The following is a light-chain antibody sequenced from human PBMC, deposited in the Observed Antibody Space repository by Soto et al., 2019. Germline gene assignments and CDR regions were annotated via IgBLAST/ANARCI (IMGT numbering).Light chain of an antibody. Sequence: EIVMTQSPCTLSVSPWERATLSCRAGQGVTTNFAWYQQKSGQSPRLLIYDVSIRATGVPARFSGTGSETDFTLTISGLQSDDSAVYFCQQYNNWPFSFGQGTRLEI. CDR3: QQYNNWPFS. V-gene: IGKV3-15*01. CDR2: DVS. J-gene: IGKJ5*01. CDR1: QGVTTN.